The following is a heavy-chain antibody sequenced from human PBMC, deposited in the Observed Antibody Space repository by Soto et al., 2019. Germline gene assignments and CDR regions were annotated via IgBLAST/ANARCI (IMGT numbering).Heavy chain of an antibody. CDR2: IYYSGST. CDR3: ARYRRPTVTTVSFDP. D-gene: IGHD4-17*01. CDR1: GGSISSGGYY. Sequence: PSETLSLTCTASGGSISSGGYYWSWIRQHPGKGLEWIGYIYYSGSTYYNPSLKSRVTISVDTSKNQFSLKLSSVTAADTAVYYCARYRRPTVTTVSFDPWGQGTLVTV. V-gene: IGHV4-31*02. J-gene: IGHJ5*02.